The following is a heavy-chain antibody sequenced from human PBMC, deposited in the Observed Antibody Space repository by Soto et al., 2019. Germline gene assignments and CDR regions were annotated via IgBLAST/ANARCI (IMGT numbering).Heavy chain of an antibody. CDR2: INHSGST. V-gene: IGHV4-34*01. J-gene: IGHJ4*02. CDR3: ARVDLTTGVFGY. Sequence: SETLSLTCAVYGGSFSGYYWSWIRQPPGKGLEWIGEINHSGSTNYNPSLKSRVTISVDTSKNQFSLKLSSVTAADTAVYYCARVDLTTGVFGYWGQGTLVTVSS. CDR1: GGSFSGYY. D-gene: IGHD4-17*01.